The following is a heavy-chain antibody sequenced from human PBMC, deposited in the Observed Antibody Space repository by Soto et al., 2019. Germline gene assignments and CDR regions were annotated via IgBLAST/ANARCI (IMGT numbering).Heavy chain of an antibody. CDR1: GFTFSNYW. CDR2: INSDGRST. J-gene: IGHJ4*02. Sequence: EVQLVESGGGLVQPGGSLRLSCAASGFTFSNYWMNWVRQVPGEGLVWVSRINSDGRSTNYADSVKGRFTISRDNAKNTVYLQMNRLRAEDTAVYYCARGSGVGDYWGQGILVTVSS. D-gene: IGHD3-10*01. CDR3: ARGSGVGDY. V-gene: IGHV3-74*01.